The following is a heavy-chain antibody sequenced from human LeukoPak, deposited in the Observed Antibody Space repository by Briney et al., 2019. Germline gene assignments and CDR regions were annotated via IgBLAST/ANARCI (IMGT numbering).Heavy chain of an antibody. D-gene: IGHD1-26*01. CDR2: IYPGDSGP. CDR3: GMSGDRDPRQEDLFDV. J-gene: IGHJ3*01. CDR1: GSSFTSYC. Sequence: RGGSLQIPCQVSGSSFTSYCIGGARQLPGKGLEWMGIIYPGDSGPTSSPSFQGQVTISGDKSSNPSYLQWTSLQASDPPSYSCGMSGDRDPRQEDLFDVWGQGTMVTVST. V-gene: IGHV5-51*01.